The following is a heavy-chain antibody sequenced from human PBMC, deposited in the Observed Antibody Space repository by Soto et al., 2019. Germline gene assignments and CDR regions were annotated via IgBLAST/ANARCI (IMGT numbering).Heavy chain of an antibody. V-gene: IGHV3-33*01. Sequence: LRLSCAASGFTFSNYGMHWVRQAPGKGLEWVAIIWYDGSNDYYVDSVKGRFTISRDNSKNTLSLQMNSLRAEDAAVYYCARDRWEFQLFYYGLDVWGQGTTVTVSS. CDR2: IWYDGSND. CDR3: ARDRWEFQLFYYGLDV. J-gene: IGHJ6*02. D-gene: IGHD1-26*01. CDR1: GFTFSNYG.